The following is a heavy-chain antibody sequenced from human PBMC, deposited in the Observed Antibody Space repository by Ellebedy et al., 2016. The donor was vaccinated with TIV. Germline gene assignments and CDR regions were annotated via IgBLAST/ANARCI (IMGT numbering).Heavy chain of an antibody. Sequence: GESLKLSCAASGFTFSHYHMHWVRQAPGKGLKWVALIWSDGSLNYYADSVKGRFTLSRDSSKNTLYLQMHSLRADDTALYYCAREVPGGQGDMDVWGQGTAVTVSS. CDR1: GFTFSHYH. D-gene: IGHD3-16*01. CDR3: AREVPGGQGDMDV. CDR2: IWSDGSLN. J-gene: IGHJ6*02. V-gene: IGHV3-33*01.